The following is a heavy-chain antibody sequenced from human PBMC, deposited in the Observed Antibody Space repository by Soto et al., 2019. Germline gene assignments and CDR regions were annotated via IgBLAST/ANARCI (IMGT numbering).Heavy chain of an antibody. D-gene: IGHD6-19*01. CDR1: GGSMTSYY. CDR3: ARGGWSLEY. CDR2: IYYSGSP. Sequence: SETPSLTCTVSGGSMTSYYWSWIRQPPGKGLGWIGYIYYSGSPNYNPSLKSRVTISVDTSKNQFSLKLSSVTAADTAVYYCARGGWSLEYWGQGTLVTVSS. V-gene: IGHV4-59*01. J-gene: IGHJ4*02.